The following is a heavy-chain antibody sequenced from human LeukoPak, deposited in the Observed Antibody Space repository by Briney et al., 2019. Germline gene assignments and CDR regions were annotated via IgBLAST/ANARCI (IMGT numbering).Heavy chain of an antibody. CDR2: FDPEDGET. D-gene: IGHD3-10*01. CDR1: GYTLTELS. J-gene: IGHJ4*02. Sequence: ASVKVSCKVSGYTLTELSMHWVRPAPGKGLEWMGGFDPEDGETIYAQKFQGRVTMTEDTSTDTAYMELSSLRSEDTAVYYCATMYYYGSGSYYSSPTTYFDYWGQGTLVTVSS. CDR3: ATMYYYGSGSYYSSPTTYFDY. V-gene: IGHV1-24*01.